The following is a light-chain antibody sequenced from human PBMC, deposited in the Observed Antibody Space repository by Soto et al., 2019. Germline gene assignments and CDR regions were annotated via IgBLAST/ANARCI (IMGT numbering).Light chain of an antibody. Sequence: EIVMTQSPATLSVSTGERATLSCRASLSVSRNLAWYQQKPGQAPRLLIFDASTRATGIPARFSGSGSGTDFTLTIDSLEPEDFAVYYCQQYGSLPQTFGQGTKVDIK. CDR3: QQYGSLPQT. CDR1: LSVSRN. J-gene: IGKJ1*01. CDR2: DAS. V-gene: IGKV3-15*01.